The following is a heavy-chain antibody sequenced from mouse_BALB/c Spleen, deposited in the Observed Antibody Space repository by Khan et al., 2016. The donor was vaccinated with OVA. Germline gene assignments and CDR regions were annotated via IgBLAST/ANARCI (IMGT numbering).Heavy chain of an antibody. CDR2: ISYDGST. Sequence: QLLQSGPGLMKPSQTLSLTCTVTGYTFISGGYWNLIRELPGNKLEWMGNISYDGSTNYTQSLKNRISITRDTSENHFFLKLNSLTNEDTATYYCARDYFVNYVIVYWGQGTTLTVSS. J-gene: IGHJ2*01. CDR1: GYTFISGGY. V-gene: IGHV3-6*02. CDR3: ARDYFVNYVIVY. D-gene: IGHD2-1*01.